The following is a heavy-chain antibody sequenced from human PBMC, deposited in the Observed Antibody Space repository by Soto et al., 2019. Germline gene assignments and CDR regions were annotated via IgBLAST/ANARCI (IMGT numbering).Heavy chain of an antibody. CDR3: ARLYYDSSGYSYYYYGMDV. J-gene: IGHJ6*02. Sequence: QVQLVQSGAEVKKPGASVKVSCKASGYTFTDYYMHWVRQAPGQGLEWMGWINPNSGGTNYAQKFQGWVTMTRDTSISTAYMELSRLRSDDTAVYYCARLYYDSSGYSYYYYGMDVWGQGTTVTVSS. D-gene: IGHD3-22*01. CDR2: INPNSGGT. CDR1: GYTFTDYY. V-gene: IGHV1-2*04.